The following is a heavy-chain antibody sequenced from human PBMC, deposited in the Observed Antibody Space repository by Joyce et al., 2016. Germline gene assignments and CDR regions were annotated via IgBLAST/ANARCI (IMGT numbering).Heavy chain of an antibody. J-gene: IGHJ3*02. Sequence: VQLVQSGAEVKKPGSSVKVSCKVSGGNFYDYTITWVRQAPGQGLEWMVRIIPIVGVANYARKFRGRVALTADKSTATAYLELNSLRLDDTAMFFCTRGRIEYSKTFNAYDIWGQGTMVTVSS. CDR3: TRGRIEYSKTFNAYDI. V-gene: IGHV1-69*04. D-gene: IGHD2/OR15-2a*01. CDR1: GGNFYDYT. CDR2: IIPIVGVA.